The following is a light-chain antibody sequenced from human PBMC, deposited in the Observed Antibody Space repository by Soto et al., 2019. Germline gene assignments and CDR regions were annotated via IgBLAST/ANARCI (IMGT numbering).Light chain of an antibody. V-gene: IGKV3-20*01. CDR1: QSVSSSY. CDR3: QQYGSSTGF. Sequence: EIVLTQSPGTLSLSPGERATLSCRASQSVSSSYLAWYQQKPGQAPRLLIYGASSRATGIPDRFSGSGSGTDFTLTISRLEPEDFAVYYCQQYGSSTGFFGPGTKVDIK. J-gene: IGKJ3*01. CDR2: GAS.